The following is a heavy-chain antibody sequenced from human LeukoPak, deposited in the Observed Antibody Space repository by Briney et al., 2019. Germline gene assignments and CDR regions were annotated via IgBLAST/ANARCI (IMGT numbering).Heavy chain of an antibody. CDR3: ARDLGSSWPYYFDY. CDR1: GFTFSSYE. V-gene: IGHV3-48*03. CDR2: ISSSGSTI. D-gene: IGHD6-13*01. Sequence: GGSLRLSCAASGFTFSSYEMNWDRQAPGKGLEWVSYISSSGSTIYYADSVKGRFTISRDNAKNSLYLQMNSLRAEDTAVYYCARDLGSSWPYYFDYWGQGTLVTVSS. J-gene: IGHJ4*02.